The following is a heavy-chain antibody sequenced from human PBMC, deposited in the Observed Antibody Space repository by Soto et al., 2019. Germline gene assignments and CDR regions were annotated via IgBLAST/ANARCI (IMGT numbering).Heavy chain of an antibody. CDR2: INAGNGNT. J-gene: IGHJ4*02. CDR3: ARSGFFYYDSSGYRRFDY. CDR1: GYTYTSYA. V-gene: IGHV1-3*01. D-gene: IGHD3-22*01. Sequence: ASVKVSCKASGYTYTSYAMHWVRQAPGQRLEWMGWINAGNGNTKYSQKFQGRVTITRDTSASTAYMELSSLRSEDTAVYYCARSGFFYYDSSGYRRFDYWGQGTLVTVSS.